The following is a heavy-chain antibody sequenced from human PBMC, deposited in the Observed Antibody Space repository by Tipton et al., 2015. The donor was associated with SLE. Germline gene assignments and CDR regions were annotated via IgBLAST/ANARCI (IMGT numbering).Heavy chain of an antibody. CDR1: GFTFSYYG. J-gene: IGHJ4*02. V-gene: IGHV3-33*01. CDR2: IWYDGSNK. CDR3: LGSGTMG. Sequence: QLVQSGGGVVQPGRSLRLSCAASGFTFSYYGMHWVRQAPGKGLEWVAVIWYDGSNKYYGDSVKGRFTISRDNSNNTLYLQMNSLRVEDTAVYYCLGSGTMGWGQGTLVTVSS. D-gene: IGHD3-3*01.